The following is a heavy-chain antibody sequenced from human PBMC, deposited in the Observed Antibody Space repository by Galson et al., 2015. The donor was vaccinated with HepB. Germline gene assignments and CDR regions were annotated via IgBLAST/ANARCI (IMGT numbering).Heavy chain of an antibody. Sequence: ETLSLTCTVSGGSISSGGYYWSWIRQPPGKGLEWIGYIYYSGSTYYNPSLKSRVTMSIDTSKNQFSLKLTSVTAADTAVYYCARYGSGIRGFDPWGQGTLVTVSS. CDR1: GGSISSGGYY. CDR3: ARYGSGIRGFDP. CDR2: IYYSGST. D-gene: IGHD3-10*01. V-gene: IGHV4-61*08. J-gene: IGHJ5*02.